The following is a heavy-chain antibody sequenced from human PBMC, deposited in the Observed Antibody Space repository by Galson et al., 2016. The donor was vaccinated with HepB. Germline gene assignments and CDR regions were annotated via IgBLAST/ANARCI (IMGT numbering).Heavy chain of an antibody. D-gene: IGHD3-22*01. CDR2: IYSGSTT. V-gene: IGHV3-53*01. CDR3: EGYSDPFDI. Sequence: SLRLSCAASGFTVSSNYITWVRQAPGKGLEWVSVIYSGSTTYYADSVKGRFTISRHNSKNTLYLQMNNLRAEDTAIYYCEGYSDPFDIWGQGTMVTVSS. CDR1: GFTVSSNY. J-gene: IGHJ3*02.